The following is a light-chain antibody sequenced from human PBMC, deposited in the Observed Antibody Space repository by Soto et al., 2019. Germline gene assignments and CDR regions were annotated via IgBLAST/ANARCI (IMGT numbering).Light chain of an antibody. CDR2: SAS. CDR3: HQYNNWLLFT. J-gene: IGKJ3*01. CDR1: QSISRN. Sequence: EIVMTQSPATLSVSPGERATLSCRASQSISRNLAWYQQKPGQAPRLLIFSASTRATGIPARFSGSGSGTEFTLTISGLQSEDSALYYCHQYNNWLLFTFGPGTKVDIK. V-gene: IGKV3-15*01.